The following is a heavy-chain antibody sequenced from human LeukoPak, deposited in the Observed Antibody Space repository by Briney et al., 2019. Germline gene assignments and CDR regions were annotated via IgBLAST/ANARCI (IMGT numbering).Heavy chain of an antibody. CDR3: ARRSHFDRPDF. V-gene: IGHV5-51*01. CDR1: GYRFTNYW. Sequence: GESLKISFKGSGYRFTNYWIGWVRPMPGKGLEWMGIIYPGDSDTRYSPVFQGQVTISADKSISTAYLQWSSLNASDSAMYYCARRSHFDRPDFWGQGTLVTVSS. J-gene: IGHJ4*02. CDR2: IYPGDSDT. D-gene: IGHD3-22*01.